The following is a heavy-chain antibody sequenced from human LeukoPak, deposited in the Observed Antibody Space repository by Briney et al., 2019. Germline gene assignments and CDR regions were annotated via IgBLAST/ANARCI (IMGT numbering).Heavy chain of an antibody. CDR2: ISSSSSYI. Sequence: GGSLRLSCAASGFTFSSYSMNWVRQAPGKGLEWVSSISSSSSYIYYADSVKGRFTISRDNAKNSLYLQMNSLRAEDTAVYYCARSNTAMVYYYYYMDVWGKGTTVTVSS. CDR1: GFTFSSYS. CDR3: ARSNTAMVYYYYYMDV. D-gene: IGHD5-18*01. J-gene: IGHJ6*03. V-gene: IGHV3-21*01.